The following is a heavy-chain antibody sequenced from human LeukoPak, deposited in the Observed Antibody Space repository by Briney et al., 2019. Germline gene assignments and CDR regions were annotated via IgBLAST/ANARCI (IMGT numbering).Heavy chain of an antibody. V-gene: IGHV3-21*01. J-gene: IGHJ4*02. CDR1: GFTFSSYR. CDR3: ARGGDCDY. Sequence: GGSLRLSCAASGFTFSSYRMNWVRQAPGKGLEWVSSISSSSSYIYYADSVKGRFTISRDNATNSMYLQINSLRAEDTAVYYCARGGDCDYWGQGTLVTVSS. CDR2: ISSSSSYI.